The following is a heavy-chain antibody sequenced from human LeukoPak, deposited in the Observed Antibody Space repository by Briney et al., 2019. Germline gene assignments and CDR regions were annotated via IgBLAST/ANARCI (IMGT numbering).Heavy chain of an antibody. Sequence: GGSLRLSCAASGFTFSSYWMHWVRQAPGKGLVWVSRISPDGSTTGHADSVKGRFTLSRDNAKNTLYLQMSSLRAEDTALYYCAGDFDFWSAIWGQGTLVTVSS. CDR2: ISPDGSTT. CDR3: AGDFDFWSAI. V-gene: IGHV3-74*01. J-gene: IGHJ4*02. D-gene: IGHD3-3*01. CDR1: GFTFSSYW.